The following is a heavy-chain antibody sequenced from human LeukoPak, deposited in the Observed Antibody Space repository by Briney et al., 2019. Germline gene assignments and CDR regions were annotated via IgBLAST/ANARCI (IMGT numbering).Heavy chain of an antibody. CDR1: GFTFATSA. D-gene: IGHD4-17*01. CDR3: ARTFGDYAHLDY. Sequence: PGGSLRLSCAASGFTFATSAMTWVRQAPGNGLESVSAISGRTTTTYYTGSLKGRFIISRDNSRNTLYLQMNSLRADDTAVYYCARTFGDYAHLDYWGQGTLVTVSS. V-gene: IGHV3-23*01. J-gene: IGHJ4*02. CDR2: ISGRTTTT.